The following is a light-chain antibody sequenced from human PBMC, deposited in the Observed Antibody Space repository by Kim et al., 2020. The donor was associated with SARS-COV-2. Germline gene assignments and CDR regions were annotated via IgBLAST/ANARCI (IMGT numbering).Light chain of an antibody. J-gene: IGLJ2*01. CDR3: SSYTSTSTRVA. V-gene: IGLV2-14*03. CDR2: DVT. Sequence: QSITISCTGTSSDVGGHNYVSWYQQHPAKAPKLMIYDVTKRPSGVPIRFSGSKSGNTASLTISGLQAEDEADYYCSSYTSTSTRVAFGGGTKVTVL. CDR1: SSDVGGHNY.